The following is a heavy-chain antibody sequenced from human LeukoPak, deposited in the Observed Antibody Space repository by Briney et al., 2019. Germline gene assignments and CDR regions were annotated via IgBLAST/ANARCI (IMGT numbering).Heavy chain of an antibody. CDR2: ISAYNGNT. V-gene: IGHV1-18*01. Sequence: ASVKVSCKASGYTFTSYGISWVRQAPGQGLEWMGWISAYNGNTNYAQKLQGRVTMTTDTSTSTAYMELRSPRSDDTAVYYCARVMSGGDCYSYWGQGTLVTVSS. D-gene: IGHD2-21*01. CDR3: ARVMSGGDCYSY. J-gene: IGHJ4*02. CDR1: GYTFTSYG.